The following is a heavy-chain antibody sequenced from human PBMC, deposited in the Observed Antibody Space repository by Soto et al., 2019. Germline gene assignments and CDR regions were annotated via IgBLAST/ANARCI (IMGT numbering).Heavy chain of an antibody. CDR1: GYTFTSYY. Sequence: QVQLVQSGAEMKEPGDSVRVSCEASGYTFTSYYIHWVRQAPGQGLEWMGWINPNFGDTTYAQDFQGRVSITRHMSISTVYMELSTPTSDDTAIYYCARNMDYYYGPGSGNGHGFWGQGTTVTVFS. J-gene: IGHJ6*02. CDR2: INPNFGDT. D-gene: IGHD3-10*01. V-gene: IGHV1-2*02. CDR3: ARNMDYYYGPGSGNGHGF.